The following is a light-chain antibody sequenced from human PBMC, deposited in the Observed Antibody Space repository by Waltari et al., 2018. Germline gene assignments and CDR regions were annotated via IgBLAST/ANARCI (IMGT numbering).Light chain of an antibody. J-gene: IGKJ2*01. CDR3: QQYNRYPYT. CDR2: EAS. CDR1: QSIGSS. V-gene: IGKV1-5*03. Sequence: DIQMTQSPSTLSASVGDRVTITCRASQSIGSSLAWYQQKPGKAPKLLIYEASTLESGLPSRFSGSGSGTEFTLTISSLQPDDSATYFCQQYNRYPYTFGQGTKLEIK.